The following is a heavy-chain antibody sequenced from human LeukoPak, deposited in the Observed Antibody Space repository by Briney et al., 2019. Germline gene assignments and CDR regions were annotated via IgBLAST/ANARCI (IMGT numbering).Heavy chain of an antibody. CDR2: ISASGPT. Sequence: PSETLSLTCTVSGGSISSSSYYWGWIRQPPGKGLEWLGRISASGPTKYNLSLRNRVTMSVDTSKNQFALEVKSVTAADTGVYYCARDNYGSGLPDFDYWGQGTLVTASS. V-gene: IGHV4-39*06. CDR3: ARDNYGSGLPDFDY. CDR1: GGSISSSSYY. J-gene: IGHJ4*02. D-gene: IGHD3-10*01.